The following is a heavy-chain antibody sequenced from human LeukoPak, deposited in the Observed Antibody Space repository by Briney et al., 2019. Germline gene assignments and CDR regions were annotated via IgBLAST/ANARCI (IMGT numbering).Heavy chain of an antibody. CDR2: INPDSGGT. D-gene: IGHD3-3*01. Sequence: ASVKVSCKTSGYTFTGYYIQWVRQAPGQGLEWMGYINPDSGGTNYAQEFQGRVTMTRDTSISTAYMELNRLRSDDTAVYYCARVHKDFGVVPLPWYYFDYWGQGTLVTVSS. CDR1: GYTFTGYY. V-gene: IGHV1-2*02. J-gene: IGHJ4*02. CDR3: ARVHKDFGVVPLPWYYFDY.